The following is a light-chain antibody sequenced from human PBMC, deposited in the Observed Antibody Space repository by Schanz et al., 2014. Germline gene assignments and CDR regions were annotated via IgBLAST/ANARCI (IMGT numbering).Light chain of an antibody. CDR2: AAS. Sequence: DIQMTQSPSTLSASVGDRVTITCRASQGISSYLAWYQQKPGKAPKLLIYAASTLQSGVPSRFSGSGSGTDFTLTISSLQPEDVATYYCQNYDSAPWTFGPGTKVEIK. CDR3: QNYDSAPWT. V-gene: IGKV1-27*01. J-gene: IGKJ1*01. CDR1: QGISSY.